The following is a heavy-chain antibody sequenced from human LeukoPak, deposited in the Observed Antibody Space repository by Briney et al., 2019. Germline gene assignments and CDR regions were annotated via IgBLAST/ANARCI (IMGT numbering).Heavy chain of an antibody. V-gene: IGHV3-74*01. CDR1: GFIFSTYW. CDR2: IKTDGTTK. Sequence: GESLRLSCTGSGFIFSTYWMHWVRQAPGKGLVWVSRIKTDGTTKYYADSVKGRFAVSRDNSKNTLYLQMNSLRAEDTAVYYCAKGIAAAGLSPPYYFDYWGQGTLVTVSS. J-gene: IGHJ4*02. D-gene: IGHD6-13*01. CDR3: AKGIAAAGLSPPYYFDY.